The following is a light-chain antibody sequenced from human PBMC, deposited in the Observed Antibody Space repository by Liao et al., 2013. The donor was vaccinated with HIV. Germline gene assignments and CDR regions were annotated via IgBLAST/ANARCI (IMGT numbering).Light chain of an antibody. V-gene: IGLV3-21*01. CDR1: NVGSTS. CDR3: QAWDNNTHVV. CDR2: YDT. J-gene: IGLJ2*01. Sequence: SYELTQPPSVSVAPGKTAGISCGGNNVGSTSVHWYQQKPGQAPVPVIYYDTVRPSGIPDRFSGSNSGNTATLTISGTEAMDEADYYCQAWDNNTHVVFGGGTKLTVL.